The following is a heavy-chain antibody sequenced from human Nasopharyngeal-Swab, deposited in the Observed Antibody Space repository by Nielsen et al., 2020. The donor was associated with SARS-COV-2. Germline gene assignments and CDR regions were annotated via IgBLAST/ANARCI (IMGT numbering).Heavy chain of an antibody. V-gene: IGHV4-34*01. Sequence: WIRQPPGKGPEWIGEINHSGSTNYNPSLKSRVTISVDTSKNQFSLKLSSVTAADTAVYYCARRRGSGKRVDTTGYSSGWYAPRAAFDYWGQGTLVTVSS. D-gene: IGHD6-19*01. CDR2: INHSGST. J-gene: IGHJ4*02. CDR3: ARRRGSGKRVDTTGYSSGWYAPRAAFDY.